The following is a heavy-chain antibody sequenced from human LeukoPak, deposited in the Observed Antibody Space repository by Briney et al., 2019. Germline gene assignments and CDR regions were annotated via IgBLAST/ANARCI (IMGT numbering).Heavy chain of an antibody. V-gene: IGHV4-59*08. D-gene: IGHD5/OR15-5a*01. CDR1: GGSISSYY. CDR3: AKYVSTGWFDP. J-gene: IGHJ5*02. Sequence: TSETLSLTCTVSGGSISSYYWSWIRQPPGKGLEWIGYIYYSGSTNYNPSLKSRVTISVDTSENQFSLKLSSVTAADTAVYYCAKYVSTGWFDPWGPGTLVTVSS. CDR2: IYYSGST.